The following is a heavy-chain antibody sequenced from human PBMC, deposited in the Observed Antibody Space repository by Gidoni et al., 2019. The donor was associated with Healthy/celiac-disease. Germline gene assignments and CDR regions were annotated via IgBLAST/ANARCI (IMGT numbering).Heavy chain of an antibody. Sequence: QVQLVQSGAEVKTPGSSVKVSCNASGGTFSSYTISWVRQAPGQGLEWMGRIIPSLGIANYAQKVQGRVTITADKSTSTAYMGLSSLRAEDTAVYYCARDRDGDYHKLDYWGQGTLVTVSS. CDR3: ARDRDGDYHKLDY. D-gene: IGHD4-17*01. CDR2: IIPSLGIA. J-gene: IGHJ4*02. CDR1: GGTFSSYT. V-gene: IGHV1-69*08.